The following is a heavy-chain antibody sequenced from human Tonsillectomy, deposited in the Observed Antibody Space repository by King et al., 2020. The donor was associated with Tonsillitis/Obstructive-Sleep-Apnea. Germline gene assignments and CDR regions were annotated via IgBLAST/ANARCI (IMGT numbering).Heavy chain of an antibody. J-gene: IGHJ6*03. CDR3: AGGPAGADYYYMDV. D-gene: IGHD6-19*01. CDR1: GFTFTNYA. CDR2: ISDNGAGT. V-gene: IGHV3-23*04. Sequence: VQLVESGGGSVQPGGSLRLSCAASGFTFTNYAMTWVRQAPGKGLEWVSSISDNGAGTHYADSVKGRFTISGDNSKNTLYLQMNSLRVDDTAVYYCAGGPAGADYYYMDVWGKGTTVTVSS.